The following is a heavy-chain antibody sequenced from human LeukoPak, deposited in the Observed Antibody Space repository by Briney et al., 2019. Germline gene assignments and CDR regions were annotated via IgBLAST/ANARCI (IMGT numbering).Heavy chain of an antibody. CDR3: ARALRYDSSGPTDAFDI. V-gene: IGHV3-13*01. J-gene: IGHJ3*02. Sequence: GGSLRLSCAASGFTFSSYDMRWVRQATGKGLEWVSVIGTAGDTYYPGSVKGRFTISRENAKNSLYLQMNSLRAGDTAVYYCARALRYDSSGPTDAFDIWGQGTMVTVSS. CDR1: GFTFSSYD. CDR2: IGTAGDT. D-gene: IGHD3-22*01.